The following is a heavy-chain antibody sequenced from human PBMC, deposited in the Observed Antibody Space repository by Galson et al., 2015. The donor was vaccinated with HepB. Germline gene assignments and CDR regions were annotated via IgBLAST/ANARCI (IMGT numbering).Heavy chain of an antibody. J-gene: IGHJ4*02. CDR1: GITFNTYS. CDR3: ATVEILVVRGGLRTRSYFDY. D-gene: IGHD3-10*01. V-gene: IGHV3-21*01. CDR2: ISSSSSYI. Sequence: SLRLSCAASGITFNTYSMNWVRQAPGKGLEWVASISSSSSYIYYADSVKGRFTISRDNVRNSLYLQMNSLRAEDTAVYHCATVEILVVRGGLRTRSYFDYWGRGTLVTVSS.